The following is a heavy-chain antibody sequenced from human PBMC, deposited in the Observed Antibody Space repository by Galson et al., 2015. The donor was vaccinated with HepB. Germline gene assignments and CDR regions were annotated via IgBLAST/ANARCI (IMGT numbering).Heavy chain of an antibody. CDR3: ARGPRYSYGSYYYYYYGMDV. D-gene: IGHD5-18*01. CDR2: INHSGST. Sequence: ETLSLTCAVYGGSFSGYYWSWIRQPPGKGLEWIGEINHSGSTNYNPSLKSRVTISVDTSKNQFSLKLSSVTAADTAVYYCARGPRYSYGSYYYYYYGMDVWGQGTTVTVSS. CDR1: GGSFSGYY. V-gene: IGHV4-34*01. J-gene: IGHJ6*02.